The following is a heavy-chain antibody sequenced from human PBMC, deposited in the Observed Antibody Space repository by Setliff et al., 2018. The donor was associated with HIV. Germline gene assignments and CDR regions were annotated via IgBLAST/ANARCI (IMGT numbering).Heavy chain of an antibody. CDR1: GFTFSSSW. CDR3: ARDYCSSTSCYYFDY. D-gene: IGHD2-2*01. CDR2: MNRDGSEK. V-gene: IGHV3-7*01. J-gene: IGHJ4*02. Sequence: GGSLRLSCAASGFTFSSSWMTWVRQAPGRGLEYVAGMNRDGSEKGYADSVKGRFSISRDNAKNSLYLQMNSLRAEDTAVYYCARDYCSSTSCYYFDYWGQGTLVTVSS.